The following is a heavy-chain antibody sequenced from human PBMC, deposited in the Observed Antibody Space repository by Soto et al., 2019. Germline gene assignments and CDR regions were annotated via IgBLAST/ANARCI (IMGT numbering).Heavy chain of an antibody. CDR2: INPNTGAT. J-gene: IGHJ5*01. V-gene: IGHV1-2*04. D-gene: IGHD6-6*01. CDR3: ARGKYGSSFDC. Sequence: QVQLVQSGAELKKPGASMQVSCKASGYTFTAYYLHWGRQAPGQGLEWIGWINPNTGATNYAQKFQEWVTLTRDTSVSTAYMDLTSLKSDDTAVYYCARGKYGSSFDCWGQGTLVSVST. CDR1: GYTFTAYY.